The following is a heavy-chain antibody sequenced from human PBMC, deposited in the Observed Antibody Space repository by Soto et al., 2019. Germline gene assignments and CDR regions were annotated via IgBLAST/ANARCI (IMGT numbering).Heavy chain of an antibody. CDR2: IWYDGSNK. Sequence: PGGSLRLSCAASGFTFSSYGMHWVRQAPGKGLEWVAVIWYDGSNKYYADSVKGRFTISRDNSKNTLYLQMNSLRAEDTAVYCCARDQDGDYYYYGMDVWGQGTTVTVSS. V-gene: IGHV3-33*01. J-gene: IGHJ6*02. CDR3: ARDQDGDYYYYGMDV. CDR1: GFTFSSYG. D-gene: IGHD4-17*01.